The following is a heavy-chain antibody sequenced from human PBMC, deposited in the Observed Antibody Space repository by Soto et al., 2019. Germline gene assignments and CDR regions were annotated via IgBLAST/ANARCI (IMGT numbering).Heavy chain of an antibody. V-gene: IGHV1-3*01. J-gene: IGHJ5*02. CDR3: ARDPRLGYYGSGSYYNGEGWFDP. CDR1: GYTFTSYA. CDR2: INAGNGNT. D-gene: IGHD3-10*01. Sequence: ASVKVSCKASGYTFTSYATHWVRQAPGQRLEWMGWINAGNGNTKYSQKFQGRVTITRDTSASTAYMELSSLRSEDTAVYYCARDPRLGYYGSGSYYNGEGWFDPWG.